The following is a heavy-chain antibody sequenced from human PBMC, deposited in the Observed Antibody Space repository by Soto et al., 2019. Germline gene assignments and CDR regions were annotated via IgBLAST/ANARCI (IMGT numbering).Heavy chain of an antibody. V-gene: IGHV3-43*01. Sequence: VQLVESGGVVVQPGGSLRLSCAASGFTFDDYTMHWVRQAPGKGLEWVSLISWDGGSTYYADSVKGRFTISRDNSKNSLYLQMNSLRTEDTALYYCAKDADPGIAVAGTGTFDYWGQGTLVTVSS. J-gene: IGHJ4*02. D-gene: IGHD6-19*01. CDR3: AKDADPGIAVAGTGTFDY. CDR2: ISWDGGST. CDR1: GFTFDDYT.